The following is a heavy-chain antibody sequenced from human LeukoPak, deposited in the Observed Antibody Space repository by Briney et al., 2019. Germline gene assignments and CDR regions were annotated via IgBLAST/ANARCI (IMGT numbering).Heavy chain of an antibody. J-gene: IGHJ4*02. CDR1: GYTLTELS. CDR2: IIPIFGTA. D-gene: IGHD3-22*01. Sequence: SVKVSCKVSGYTLTELSMHWVRQAPGQGLEWMGGIIPIFGTANYAQKFQGRVTITADESTSTAYMELSSLRSEDTAVYYCARDHVNYYDIGPGVTIAEYYFDYWGQGTLVTVSS. CDR3: ARDHVNYYDIGPGVTIAEYYFDY. V-gene: IGHV1-69*13.